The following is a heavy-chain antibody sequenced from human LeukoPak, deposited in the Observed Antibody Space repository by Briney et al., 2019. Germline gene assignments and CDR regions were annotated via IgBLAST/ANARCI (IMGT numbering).Heavy chain of an antibody. CDR2: ISSSGSTI. V-gene: IGHV3-48*04. Sequence: GGSPRLSCAASGFTFSSYSMSWVRQAPGKGLEWVSYISSSGSTIYYADSVKGRFTISRDNAKNSLYLQMNSLRAEDSAVYYCARGDDTAMGGSFDYWGQGTLVTVSS. CDR1: GFTFSSYS. D-gene: IGHD5-18*01. J-gene: IGHJ4*02. CDR3: ARGDDTAMGGSFDY.